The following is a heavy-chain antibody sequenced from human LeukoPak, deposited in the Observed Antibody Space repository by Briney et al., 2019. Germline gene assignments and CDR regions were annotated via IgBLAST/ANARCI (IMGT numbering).Heavy chain of an antibody. CDR2: IYSGGST. CDR3: ARDGHVSSSSRNYYYGMDV. V-gene: IGHV3-66*01. D-gene: IGHD6-6*01. Sequence: GGSLTLSCAASGFTLSSNYMSWVRQAPGKGLEWVSVIYSGGSTYYPASVKGRFTISRDNSKNTLYLQMNSLRAEDTAVYYCARDGHVSSSSRNYYYGMDVWGQGTTVTVSS. J-gene: IGHJ6*02. CDR1: GFTLSSNY.